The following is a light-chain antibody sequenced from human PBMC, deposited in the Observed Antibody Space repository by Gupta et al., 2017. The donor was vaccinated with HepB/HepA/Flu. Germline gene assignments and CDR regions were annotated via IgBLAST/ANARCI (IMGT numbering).Light chain of an antibody. J-gene: IGKJ1*01. CDR1: QSRLHSNGYDQ. V-gene: IGKV2-28*01. CDR3: RQALQSPRT. Sequence: DIVMTQSPLSLPVTPGEPASISCRSSQSRLHSNGYDQMEWYLQKPGQPPQLLIYMTSNRASGVPDRFSGSGSGTDFTLKISRVQAEDVGVYYCRQALQSPRTFGQGTKVEIK. CDR2: MTS.